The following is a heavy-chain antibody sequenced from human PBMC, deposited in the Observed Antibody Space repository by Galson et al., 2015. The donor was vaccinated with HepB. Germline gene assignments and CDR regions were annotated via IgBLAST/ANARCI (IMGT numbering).Heavy chain of an antibody. CDR3: ASRTYSSSSWVG. D-gene: IGHD6-6*01. CDR2: ISSSSSYI. J-gene: IGHJ4*02. CDR1: GFTFSSYS. V-gene: IGHV3-21*01. Sequence: SLRLSCAASGFTFSSYSMNWVRQAPGKGLEWVSSISSSSSYIYYADSVKSRFTISRDNAKNSLYLQMNSLRAEGTAVYYCASRTYSSSSWVGWGQGTLVTVSS.